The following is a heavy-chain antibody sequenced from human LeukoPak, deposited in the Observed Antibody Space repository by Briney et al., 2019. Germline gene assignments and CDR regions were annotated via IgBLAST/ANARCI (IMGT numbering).Heavy chain of an antibody. D-gene: IGHD5-18*01. CDR3: AKSGIQLWYDAFDI. V-gene: IGHV3-23*01. Sequence: ETLSLTCAVSGYSISSGYYWGWIRQPPGKGLEWVSAISGIGGSTYYADSVKGWFTISRDNSKNTLYLQMNSLRAEDTAVYYCAKSGIQLWYDAFDIWGQGTMVTVSS. CDR2: ISGIGGST. J-gene: IGHJ3*02. CDR1: GYSISSGYY.